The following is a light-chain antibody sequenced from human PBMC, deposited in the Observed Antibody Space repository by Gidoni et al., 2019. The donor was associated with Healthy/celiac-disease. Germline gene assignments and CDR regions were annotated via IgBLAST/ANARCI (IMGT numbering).Light chain of an antibody. J-gene: IGLJ2*01. V-gene: IGLV2-23*01. CDR2: ECS. CDR1: SSDVGSYNL. Sequence: QSALTQPASVSGSPGQSITISCTGTSSDVGSYNLVSWYQQHPGNAPKLMIYECSKRPSGVSNRFSGSKSGNTASLTISGLPAEYEADYYCCSYAGSSTVVFGGGTKLTVL. CDR3: CSYAGSSTVV.